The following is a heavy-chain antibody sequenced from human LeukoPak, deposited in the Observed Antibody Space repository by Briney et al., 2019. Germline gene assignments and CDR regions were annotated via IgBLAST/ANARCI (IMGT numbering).Heavy chain of an antibody. Sequence: SETLSLTCTVSVGSISSYYWSWIRQPPGKGLEWIGYIYYSGSTNCNPSLKSRVTISVDTSKNQFSLKLNSVTAADTAVYYCARAGSGNRGNMDVWGKGTTVTVS. D-gene: IGHD3-3*01. V-gene: IGHV4-59*12. CDR3: ARAGSGNRGNMDV. CDR1: VGSISSYY. J-gene: IGHJ6*03. CDR2: IYYSGST.